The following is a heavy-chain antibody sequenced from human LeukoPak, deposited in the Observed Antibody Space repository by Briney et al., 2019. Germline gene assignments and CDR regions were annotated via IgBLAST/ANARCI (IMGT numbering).Heavy chain of an antibody. Sequence: PGGSLRLSCAASGFTFNIYAMSWVRQAPGKGLEWVSVIYSGGSTYYADSVKGRFTISRDNSKNTLYLQMNSLRAEDTAVYYCAAVVGATRAVAYYYYMDVWGKGTTVTVSS. CDR1: GFTFNIYA. CDR2: IYSGGST. CDR3: AAVVGATRAVAYYYYMDV. J-gene: IGHJ6*03. D-gene: IGHD1-26*01. V-gene: IGHV3-66*02.